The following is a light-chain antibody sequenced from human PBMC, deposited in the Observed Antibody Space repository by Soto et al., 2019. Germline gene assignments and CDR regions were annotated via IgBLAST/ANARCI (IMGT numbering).Light chain of an antibody. CDR3: QQYSSSPIT. CDR2: KAS. Sequence: DIQMTQSPSTLSASVGDRVTSTCRASQNINNWLAWYQQKPGQAPKLLVYKASSLESGVPSSFSGTGSGTEFTLTISSVQPDDFATYFCQQYSSSPITFGQGTRLEI. CDR1: QNINNW. J-gene: IGKJ5*01. V-gene: IGKV1-5*03.